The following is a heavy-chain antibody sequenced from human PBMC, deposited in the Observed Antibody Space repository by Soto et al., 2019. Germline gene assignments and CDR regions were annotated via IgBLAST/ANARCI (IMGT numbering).Heavy chain of an antibody. CDR1: GXTFSSYA. CDR3: TTGVTSRGMDV. CDR2: ISGSGDST. V-gene: IGHV3-23*01. J-gene: IGHJ6*02. Sequence: EVQLLESGGGLVQPGGXLRLSCAASGXTFSSYAMRWVRQAPVKGLEWVSAISGSGDSTYYADSVKGRFTISRDNSKNTLYLQMNSLKTEDTAVYYCTTGVTSRGMDVWGQGTTVTVSS. D-gene: IGHD2-21*02.